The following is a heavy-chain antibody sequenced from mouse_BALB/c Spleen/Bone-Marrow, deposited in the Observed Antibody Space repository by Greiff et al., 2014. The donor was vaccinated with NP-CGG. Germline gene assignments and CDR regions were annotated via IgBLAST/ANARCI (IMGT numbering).Heavy chain of an antibody. CDR1: GYSFTGYY. D-gene: IGHD2-2*01. V-gene: IGHV1S34*01. CDR3: ASSGGAYGYDGGCYFDY. J-gene: IGHJ2*01. Sequence: LVKTGASVKISCKASGYSFTGYYMHWVKQSHGKSLEWIGYISCYNGATSYNQKFKGKATFTADTSSSTAYMQFNSLTSVDSAVYYCASSGGAYGYDGGCYFDYWGQGTTLTVSS. CDR2: ISCYNGAT.